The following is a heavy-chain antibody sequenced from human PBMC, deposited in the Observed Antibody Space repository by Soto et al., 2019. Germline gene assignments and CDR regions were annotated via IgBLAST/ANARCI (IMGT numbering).Heavy chain of an antibody. Sequence: EVQLVESGGGLVKPGGSLRLSCAASCFTFSNAWMNWVRQAPGKGLEWVGRIKSKTDGGTTDYAAPVKGRFTISRDDSKNTLYLQMNSLKTEDTAVYYCTTDNLHYDSTFDIWGQGTMVTVSS. CDR2: IKSKTDGGTT. V-gene: IGHV3-15*07. CDR3: TTDNLHYDSTFDI. J-gene: IGHJ3*02. CDR1: CFTFSNAW. D-gene: IGHD3-22*01.